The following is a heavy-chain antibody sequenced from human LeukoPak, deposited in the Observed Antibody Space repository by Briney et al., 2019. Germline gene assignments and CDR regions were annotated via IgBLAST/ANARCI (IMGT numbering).Heavy chain of an antibody. CDR3: AKDGWRIAAPNWFDP. J-gene: IGHJ5*02. CDR1: GFTFSSYA. CDR2: ISGSGGST. Sequence: GGSLRLSCAASGFTFSSYAMSWVRQAPGKGLEWVSAISGSGGSTYYADSVKGRFTISRDNSKNTLYLRMNSLRAEDTAVYYCAKDGWRIAAPNWFDPWGQGTLVTVSS. V-gene: IGHV3-23*01. D-gene: IGHD6-6*01.